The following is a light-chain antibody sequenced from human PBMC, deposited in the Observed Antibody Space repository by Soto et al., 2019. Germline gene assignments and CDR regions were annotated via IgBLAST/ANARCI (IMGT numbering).Light chain of an antibody. CDR3: QQYNNWPPIT. J-gene: IGKJ5*01. Sequence: EIVLTQSPVTLSLSPGERATLSCRASQSVSRYLAWYQQKPGQAPRLLIYDASNRAAGIPARFSGSGSGTDFTLTISSLQSEDFAVYYCQQYNNWPPITFGQGTRLEIK. CDR2: DAS. V-gene: IGKV3-11*01. CDR1: QSVSRY.